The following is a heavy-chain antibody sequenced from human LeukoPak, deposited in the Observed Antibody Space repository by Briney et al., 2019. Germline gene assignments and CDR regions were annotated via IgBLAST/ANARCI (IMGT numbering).Heavy chain of an antibody. J-gene: IGHJ4*02. V-gene: IGHV4-4*08. CDR2: IYTSGST. D-gene: IGHD3-10*01. Sequence: EPSETLSLTCAVYGGSFSGYYWSWIRQPPGKGLEWIGHIYTSGSTDCNPSLKSRVTISVATSKNQFSLKLTSVTAADTAVYYCTRGRGIWGQGTLVTVSS. CDR1: GGSFSGYY. CDR3: TRGRGI.